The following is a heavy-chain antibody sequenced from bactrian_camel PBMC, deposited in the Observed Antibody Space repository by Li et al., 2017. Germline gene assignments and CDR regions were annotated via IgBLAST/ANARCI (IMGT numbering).Heavy chain of an antibody. CDR2: IQDDGMK. CDR3: AVDGPVAFCSDYPSDFRG. D-gene: IGHD2*01. V-gene: IGHV3S67*01. CDR1: GYTQRSGC. J-gene: IGHJ4*01. Sequence: VQLVESGGGSVQAGGSLRLSCAARGYTQRSGCLAWFRQVPGKEREMVAQIQDDGMKHYGGTAKGRFTISKDVAKDTLDLRMTSLKPEDSGMYYCAVDGPVAFCSDYPSDFRGWGQGTQV.